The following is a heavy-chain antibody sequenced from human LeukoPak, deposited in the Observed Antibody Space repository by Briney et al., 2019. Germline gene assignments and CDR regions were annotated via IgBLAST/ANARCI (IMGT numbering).Heavy chain of an antibody. CDR2: ISGSGGST. D-gene: IGHD6-13*01. CDR1: GFTFSSYA. V-gene: IGHV3-23*01. Sequence: GGSLRLSCAASGFTFSSYAMSWVRQAPGKGLEWVSAISGSGGSTYYADSVKGRFTISRDNSKNTLYLQMNSLRAEDTGVYYCAKDFSSSFDFDYWGQGTLVTVSS. J-gene: IGHJ4*02. CDR3: AKDFSSSFDFDY.